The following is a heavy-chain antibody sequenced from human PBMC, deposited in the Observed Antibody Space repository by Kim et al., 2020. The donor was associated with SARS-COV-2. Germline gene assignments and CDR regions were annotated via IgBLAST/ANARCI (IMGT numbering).Heavy chain of an antibody. CDR3: ARNDRSTVLWHFDL. CDR2: VFHRGST. J-gene: IGHJ2*01. Sequence: SETLSLTCNVSGGSISSHYWSWIRQPPGKGLEWIGYVFHRGSTKYNPSLKSRVTISVDTSKNQFSLKLSSVTAADTAVYYCARNDRSTVLWHFDLWGRGTLVSVSS. V-gene: IGHV4-59*11. D-gene: IGHD4-4*01. CDR1: GGSISSHY.